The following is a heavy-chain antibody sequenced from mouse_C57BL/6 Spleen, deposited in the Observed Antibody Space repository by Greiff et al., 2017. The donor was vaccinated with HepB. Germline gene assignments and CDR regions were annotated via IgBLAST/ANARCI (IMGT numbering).Heavy chain of an antibody. CDR2: IWSDGST. D-gene: IGHD3-2*02. CDR3: ARHEGSGYGAMDY. V-gene: IGHV2-6-1*01. Sequence: QVQLKESGPGLVAPSQSLSITCTVSGFSLTSYGVHWVRQPPGKGLEWLVVIWSDGSTTYNSALKSRLSISKDNSKSQVFLKMNSLHTDDTAMYYCARHEGSGYGAMDYWGQGTSVTVSS. CDR1: GFSLTSYG. J-gene: IGHJ4*01.